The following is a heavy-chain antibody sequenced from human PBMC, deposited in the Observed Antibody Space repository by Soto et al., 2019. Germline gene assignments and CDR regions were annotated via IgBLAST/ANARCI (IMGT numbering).Heavy chain of an antibody. Sequence: PSDTLSLTCAVSGASVSSTYWWSWVRQPPGKGPEWIGEINHRGSANYNPSLKSRVTMSLDISKSQFSLRLTSVTAADTAVYFCARYNAASGTYYFDYWGRGALVTVPQ. V-gene: IGHV4-4*02. CDR1: GASVSSTYW. J-gene: IGHJ4*02. CDR2: INHRGSA. D-gene: IGHD6-13*01. CDR3: ARYNAASGTYYFDY.